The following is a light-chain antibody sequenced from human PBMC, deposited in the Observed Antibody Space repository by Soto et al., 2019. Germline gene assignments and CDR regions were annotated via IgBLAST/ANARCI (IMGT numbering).Light chain of an antibody. V-gene: IGKV3-15*01. CDR1: QSVSSN. J-gene: IGKJ2*01. CDR3: QQYNYWPYT. Sequence: EIVMTQSPATLSVSPGERASLSCRASQSVSSNFAWYQHKPGQAPRLIIYGASTRATGIPARFSGSGSGTEFTLTISSLQSEDFAVYYCQQYNYWPYTFGQGTKLEIK. CDR2: GAS.